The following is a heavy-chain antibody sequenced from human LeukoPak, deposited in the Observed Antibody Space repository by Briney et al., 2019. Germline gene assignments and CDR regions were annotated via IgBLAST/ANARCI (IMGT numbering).Heavy chain of an antibody. CDR1: GVSISSGGYY. J-gene: IGHJ4*02. Sequence: PSETLSLTCTVSGVSISSGGYYWSWIRHHPGKGLEWIGYVYYSGTTNYNPSLKSRVSISLDTPKNQFSLKLSSVTAADTAVYYCARGASWYFDYWGQGTLVTVSS. V-gene: IGHV4-31*03. CDR2: VYYSGTT. CDR3: ARGASWYFDY. D-gene: IGHD3-10*01.